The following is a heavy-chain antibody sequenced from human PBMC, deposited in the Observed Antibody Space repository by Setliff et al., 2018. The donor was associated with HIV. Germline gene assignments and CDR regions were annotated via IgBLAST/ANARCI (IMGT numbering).Heavy chain of an antibody. CDR1: GGSLSTYSYY. CDR2: VYTSGST. V-gene: IGHV4-61*09. Sequence: SETLSLTCTVSGGSLSTYSYYWSWIRQPAGKGLEWIGHVYTSGSTDYHPSLKSRATISVETSKRQFSLNLTSVTAADTAMYFCAIQRGDVDWYLSVVHWGQGKLVTVSS. CDR3: AIQRGDVDWYLSVVH. D-gene: IGHD3-9*01. J-gene: IGHJ5*02.